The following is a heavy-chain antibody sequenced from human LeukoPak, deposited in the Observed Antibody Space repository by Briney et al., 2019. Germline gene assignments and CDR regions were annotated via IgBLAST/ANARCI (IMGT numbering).Heavy chain of an antibody. D-gene: IGHD3-22*01. CDR1: GGSISSYY. V-gene: IGHV4-59*08. Sequence: SETLSLTCTVSGGSISSYYWSWIRQTPGKGLEWIGYIYYSGSTNYNPSLKSRVTISVDTSKNQFSLKLSSVTAADTAVYFCARRADSSGYYSLDYWGQGTLVTVSS. CDR2: IYYSGST. CDR3: ARRADSSGYYSLDY. J-gene: IGHJ4*02.